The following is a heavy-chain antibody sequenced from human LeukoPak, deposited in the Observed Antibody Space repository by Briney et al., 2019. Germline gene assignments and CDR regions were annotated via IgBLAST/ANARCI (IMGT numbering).Heavy chain of an antibody. J-gene: IGHJ4*02. CDR2: IIPIVNMV. V-gene: IGHV1-69*04. CDR1: GGTFSSYA. Sequence: SVKVSCKASGGTFSSYAISWVRQAPGQGLEWMGRIIPIVNMVDYAEEFQGRVSITADKSTSTAYMEVSGLRSEDTAVYYCARRIGERFSAHEYFDSWGQGTQVTVSS. D-gene: IGHD5-12*01. CDR3: ARRIGERFSAHEYFDS.